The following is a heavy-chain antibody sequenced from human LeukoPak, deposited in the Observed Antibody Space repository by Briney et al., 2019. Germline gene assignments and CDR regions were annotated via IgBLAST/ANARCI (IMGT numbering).Heavy chain of an antibody. J-gene: IGHJ6*02. D-gene: IGHD3-16*01. V-gene: IGHV3-7*03. Sequence: GGSLRLSCAASGFTFSSYWINWARQAPGKGLEWVASINHNGNVNYYVDSVKGRFTISRDNAKNSLYLQMSNLRAEDTAVYFCARGGGLDVWGQGATVTVSS. CDR3: ARGGGLDV. CDR1: GFTFSSYW. CDR2: INHNGNVN.